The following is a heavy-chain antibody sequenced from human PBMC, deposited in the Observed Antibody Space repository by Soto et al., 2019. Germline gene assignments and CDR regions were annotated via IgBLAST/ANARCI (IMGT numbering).Heavy chain of an antibody. D-gene: IGHD1-26*01. CDR2: INHLETT. Sequence: SETLSLTCTVSGASITFGGYSWSWIRQTPGKGLEWIGYINHLETTFYNPSFESRLALSIDRAKNQFSLKLHSMSAADRAVYFCARGGGSDSFDYWGQGILVTVSS. CDR3: ARGGGSDSFDY. J-gene: IGHJ4*02. CDR1: GASITFGGYS. V-gene: IGHV4-30-2*01.